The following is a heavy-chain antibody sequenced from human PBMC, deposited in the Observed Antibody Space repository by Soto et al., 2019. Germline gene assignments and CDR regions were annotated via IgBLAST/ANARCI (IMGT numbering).Heavy chain of an antibody. D-gene: IGHD3-16*01. CDR2: MNGKSGDT. CDR1: GYTFSDFD. Sequence: QAHLEQSGAELKRPGASVKVSCKASGYTFSDFDINWLRQASRQGPEWMGWMNGKSGDTFFAQRFQAKFNRPSGTSLSTAYMEVGSLTSDDTAIYYCARGNPFNYAGFDVWGQGTTVAVSS. CDR3: ARGNPFNYAGFDV. J-gene: IGHJ6*02. V-gene: IGHV1-8*01.